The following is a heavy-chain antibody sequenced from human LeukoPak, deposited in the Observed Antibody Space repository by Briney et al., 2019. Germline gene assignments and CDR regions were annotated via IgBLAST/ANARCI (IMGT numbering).Heavy chain of an antibody. CDR2: IDGYNGDT. V-gene: IGHV1-18*01. J-gene: IGHJ3*02. CDR3: VRDLSYAFDI. Sequence: ASAKVSCKHSRSMLASLGVSWGRQAPGQSLEYMGWIDGYNGDTKFVQNLQGRVTMTTDTATGTVYMELRSLRSDDTAIYYCVRDLSYAFDIWGQGTMVTVSS. D-gene: IGHD2/OR15-2a*01. CDR1: RSMLASLG.